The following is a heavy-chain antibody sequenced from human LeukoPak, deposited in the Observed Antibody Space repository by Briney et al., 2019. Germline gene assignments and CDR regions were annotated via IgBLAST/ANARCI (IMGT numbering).Heavy chain of an antibody. CDR2: IYYSGST. CDR3: ARVTLWFGEPRYYFDY. J-gene: IGHJ4*02. CDR1: GGSISSSSYY. D-gene: IGHD3-10*01. V-gene: IGHV4-39*07. Sequence: PSETLSLTCTVSGGSISSSSYYWGWIRQPPGKGLEWIGSIYYSGSTYYNPSLKSRVTISADTSKNQFSLKLSSVTAADTAVYYCARVTLWFGEPRYYFDYWGQGTLVTVSS.